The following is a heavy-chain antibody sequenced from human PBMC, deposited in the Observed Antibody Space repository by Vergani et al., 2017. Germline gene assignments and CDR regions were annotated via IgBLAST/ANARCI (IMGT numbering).Heavy chain of an antibody. CDR1: GGSFSGYY. Sequence: QVQLQKWGAGLLKPSETLSLTCAVYGGSFSGYYWSWIRQPPGKGLQWIGEINHSGTTNYNPSLKSRVTISVHTSKNQFSLRLSSVIAADTAVYYCAGCSFPRAFHIWGQGTMVTVSS. V-gene: IGHV4-34*01. CDR3: AGCSFPRAFHI. D-gene: IGHD3-10*02. CDR2: INHSGTT. J-gene: IGHJ3*02.